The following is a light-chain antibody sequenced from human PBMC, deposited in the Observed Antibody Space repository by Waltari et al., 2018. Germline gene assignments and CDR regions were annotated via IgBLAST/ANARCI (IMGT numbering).Light chain of an antibody. CDR1: QSVLSSSNNKNY. Sequence: DIVLTQSPDSLAVSLGERATINCNSSQSVLSSSNNKNYLGWYQKRPGQPPKLLITWASTRESGVPDRFSGSGSGTDFTLTISSLQAEDVAVYFCQQCYTFPYTFGQGTKLEIK. V-gene: IGKV4-1*01. CDR3: QQCYTFPYT. CDR2: WAS. J-gene: IGKJ2*01.